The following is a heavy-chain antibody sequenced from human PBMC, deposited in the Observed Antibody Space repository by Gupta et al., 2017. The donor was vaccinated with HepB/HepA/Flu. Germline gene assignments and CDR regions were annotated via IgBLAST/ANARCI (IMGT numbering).Heavy chain of an antibody. CDR2: ISGSGGTT. J-gene: IGHJ4*02. Sequence: EVQLLESGGGLVQPGGSLRLSCAASGFTFSSYAMHWVRQAPGQGLEWVSVISGSGGTTYYADSVKGRFTISRGNSKNTVFLQMNSLRAEDTAVYYCAKGQWLPSYYFHNWDQGTLVTVSS. CDR1: GFTFSSYA. D-gene: IGHD3-22*01. V-gene: IGHV3-23*01. CDR3: AKGQWLPSYYFHN.